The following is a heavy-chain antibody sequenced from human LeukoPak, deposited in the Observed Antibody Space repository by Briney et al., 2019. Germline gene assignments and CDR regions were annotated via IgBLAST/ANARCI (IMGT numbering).Heavy chain of an antibody. CDR3: ARGPYYYDSPYFDH. D-gene: IGHD3-22*01. CDR2: IYYSGST. Sequence: SQTLSLTCTVSGGFISSGGYYWSWIRQHPGKGLEWIGYIYYSGSTYYNLSLKSRVTISVNTSKNQFSLKLSSVTAADTAVYYCARGPYYYDSPYFDHWGQGTLVTVSS. V-gene: IGHV4-31*03. J-gene: IGHJ4*02. CDR1: GGFISSGGYY.